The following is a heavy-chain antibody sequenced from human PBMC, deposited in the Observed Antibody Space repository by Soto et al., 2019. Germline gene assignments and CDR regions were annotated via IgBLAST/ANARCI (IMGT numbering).Heavy chain of an antibody. V-gene: IGHV1-69*01. Sequence: VKVSCKASRGTFSSYAISWVRQAPGQGLEWMGGIIPIFGTANYAQKFQGRVTITADESTSTAYMELSSLRSEDTAVYYCARELPVFSGFDPWGQGTLVTVSS. CDR1: RGTFSSYA. CDR3: ARELPVFSGFDP. J-gene: IGHJ5*02. CDR2: IIPIFGTA.